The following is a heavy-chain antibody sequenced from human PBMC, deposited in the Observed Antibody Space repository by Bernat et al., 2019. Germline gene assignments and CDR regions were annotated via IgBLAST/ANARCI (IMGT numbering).Heavy chain of an antibody. Sequence: EVQLLESGGGLVQPGGSLRLSCAASGFTFSSYAMSWVRQAPGKGLEWVSAISGSGGSTYYADSVKGRFTISRDNSKNTLYLQMNSLRAEDTAVYYCAKDRKDYYDSSGYSGEGSWGQGTLVTVSS. CDR1: GFTFSSYA. D-gene: IGHD3-22*01. CDR2: ISGSGGST. CDR3: AKDRKDYYDSSGYSGEGS. V-gene: IGHV3-23*01. J-gene: IGHJ5*02.